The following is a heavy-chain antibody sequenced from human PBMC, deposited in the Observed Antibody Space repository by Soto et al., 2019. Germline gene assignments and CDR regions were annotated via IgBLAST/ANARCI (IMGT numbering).Heavy chain of an antibody. CDR2: LDPSDSYT. CDR1: GYSFTSYW. Sequence: PGESLKISGKGSGYSFTSYWISWVPQMPGKGLEWMGRLDPSDSYTNYSPSFQGHATISADKSISTAYLQWSSLNASDTAMYYCARSSSISVAGLATTGMDVWGQGTTVTVSS. CDR3: ARSSSISVAGLATTGMDV. V-gene: IGHV5-10-1*01. D-gene: IGHD6-19*01. J-gene: IGHJ6*02.